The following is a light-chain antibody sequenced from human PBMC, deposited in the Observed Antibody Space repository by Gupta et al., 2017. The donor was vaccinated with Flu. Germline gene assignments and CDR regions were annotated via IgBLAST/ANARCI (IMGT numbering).Light chain of an antibody. CDR2: VNSDGSH. CDR3: QTWGTGIRVV. CDR1: SGHSDFA. V-gene: IGLV4-69*01. J-gene: IGLJ3*02. Sequence: QLVLTQSPSASASLGASVKLTCTLNSGHSDFAIAWHPQQPEKGPRYLMKVNSDGSHMKGDGIPDRFSGSSSGAERYLAISSLQSEDEADYYCQTWGTGIRVVFGGGTKLTVL.